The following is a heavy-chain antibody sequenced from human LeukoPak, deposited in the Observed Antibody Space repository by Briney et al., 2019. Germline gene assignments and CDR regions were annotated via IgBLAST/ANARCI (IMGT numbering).Heavy chain of an antibody. Sequence: SETLSLTCTVSGGSTSSYYWSWIRQPPGKGLEWIGYIYYSGSTNYNPSLKSRVTISVDTSKNQFSLKLSSVTAADTAVYYRARDQGELLIDYWGQGTLVTVSS. V-gene: IGHV4-59*01. CDR1: GGSTSSYY. J-gene: IGHJ4*02. CDR3: ARDQGELLIDY. D-gene: IGHD1-26*01. CDR2: IYYSGST.